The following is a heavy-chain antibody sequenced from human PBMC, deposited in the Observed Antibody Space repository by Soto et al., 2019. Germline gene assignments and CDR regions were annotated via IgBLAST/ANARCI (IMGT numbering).Heavy chain of an antibody. CDR1: GGSLRGYS. J-gene: IGHJ6*02. CDR2: VYSGGGT. Sequence: PSETLSLTCTVSGGSLRGYSWSWIRQSPGKGLEWIGYVYSGGGTNYSPSFMGRVTISVDTTDNQFSLKLNSVTAADTAVYYCARDPNIVGATILSFYYYYYGMDVWGQGTTVTVSS. D-gene: IGHD1-26*01. V-gene: IGHV4-59*01. CDR3: ARDPNIVGATILSFYYYYYGMDV.